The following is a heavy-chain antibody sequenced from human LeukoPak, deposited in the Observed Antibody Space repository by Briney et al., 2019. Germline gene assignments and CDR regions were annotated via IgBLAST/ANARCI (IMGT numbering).Heavy chain of an antibody. CDR1: GYTFTGYY. CDR3: ARGGDYYVSSGYYDDAFDI. Sequence: GASVTVSCKASGYTFTGYYIHWVRQAPAQGLEWMGWINPKSGGTNYAPKFQGRVTMTRATSISTAYMELRRLRYDDTAVYYCARGGDYYVSSGYYDDAFDIWGQGTTVTVSS. CDR2: INPKSGGT. V-gene: IGHV1-2*02. D-gene: IGHD3-22*01. J-gene: IGHJ3*02.